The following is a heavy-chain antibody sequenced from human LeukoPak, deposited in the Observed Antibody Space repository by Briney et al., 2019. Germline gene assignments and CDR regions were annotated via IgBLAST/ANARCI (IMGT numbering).Heavy chain of an antibody. CDR1: GFNFWNTG. Sequence: RTGGSLRLSCAVAGFNFWNTGMSWVRQAPGKGLEWVSAIGGGGSDTKYTDSVKGRFTILRDISKNTLYLQMNSLRAEDTAVYFCAKDVFRWAFDIWGQGTMVTVSS. V-gene: IGHV3-23*01. CDR2: IGGGGSDT. D-gene: IGHD5-24*01. CDR3: AKDVFRWAFDI. J-gene: IGHJ3*02.